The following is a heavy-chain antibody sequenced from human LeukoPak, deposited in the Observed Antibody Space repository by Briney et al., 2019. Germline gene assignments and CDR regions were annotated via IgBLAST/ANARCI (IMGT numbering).Heavy chain of an antibody. CDR1: GFTFSTSW. V-gene: IGHV3-23*01. CDR2: INGDSGGN. J-gene: IGHJ4*01. Sequence: GGSLRLSCAASGFTFSTSWMNWVRQAPGKGLEWMAIINGDSGGNYYVDSVKGRFTISRDNSKNTLYLQMNSLRAEDTAVYYCAKGAYDYVELGYFDYWGQGTLVTVSS. CDR3: AKGAYDYVELGYFDY. D-gene: IGHD5-12*01.